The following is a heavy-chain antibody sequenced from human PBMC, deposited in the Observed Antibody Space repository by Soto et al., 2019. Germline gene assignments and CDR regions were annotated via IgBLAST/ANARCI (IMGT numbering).Heavy chain of an antibody. Sequence: PGGSLRLSCAAPGFTFSSYAMIWVRQAPGKGLEWVSGVGGSGEYTYYADSVKGRFTISRDNSKNTVYLQISSLRAEDTAVYYCAKVLTGYYYYFEYWGQGTLVTVSS. V-gene: IGHV3-23*01. J-gene: IGHJ4*02. CDR1: GFTFSSYA. CDR3: AKVLTGYYYYFEY. CDR2: VGGSGEYT. D-gene: IGHD3-9*01.